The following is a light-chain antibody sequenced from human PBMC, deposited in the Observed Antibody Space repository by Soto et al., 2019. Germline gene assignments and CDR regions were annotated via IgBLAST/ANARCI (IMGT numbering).Light chain of an antibody. CDR3: SSYAGTYTV. V-gene: IGLV2-11*01. Sequence: QSALTQPRSVSGSPGQSVTISCTGTSNDVGRYNLVSWYQQHPGKAPRLMIYDVTKRPSGVPDRFSGSKSGNTASLPISGLQAEDEADYYCSSYAGTYTVFGGGTKLTVL. CDR1: SNDVGRYNL. J-gene: IGLJ3*02. CDR2: DVT.